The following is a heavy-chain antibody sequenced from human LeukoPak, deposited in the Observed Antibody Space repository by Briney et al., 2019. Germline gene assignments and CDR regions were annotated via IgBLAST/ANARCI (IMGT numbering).Heavy chain of an antibody. J-gene: IGHJ4*02. V-gene: IGHV4-61*08. CDR3: ARGDSSGYYVAYFDY. CDR1: GGSISSGGYY. CDR2: IYYSGST. D-gene: IGHD3-22*01. Sequence: SETLSLTCTDSGGSISSGGYYWSWIRQHPGKGLEWIGYIYYSGSTDYNPSLKSRVTISVDTSKNQFSLKLSSVTAADTAVYYCARGDSSGYYVAYFDYWGQGTLVTVSS.